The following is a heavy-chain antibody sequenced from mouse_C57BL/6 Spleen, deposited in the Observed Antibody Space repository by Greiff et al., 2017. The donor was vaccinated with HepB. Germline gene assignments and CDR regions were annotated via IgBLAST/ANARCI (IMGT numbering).Heavy chain of an antibody. D-gene: IGHD1-1*01. CDR2: IHPSDSDT. V-gene: IGHV1-74*01. J-gene: IGHJ3*01. CDR1: GYTFTSYW. CDR3: ANYYGSSSGIAY. Sequence: QVQLQQPGAELVKPGASVKVSCKASGYTFTSYWMHWVKQRPGQGLEWIGRIHPSDSDTNYNQKFKGKATLTVDKSSSTSYMQLSSLTSEDSAVYYCANYYGSSSGIAYWGQGPLVTVSA.